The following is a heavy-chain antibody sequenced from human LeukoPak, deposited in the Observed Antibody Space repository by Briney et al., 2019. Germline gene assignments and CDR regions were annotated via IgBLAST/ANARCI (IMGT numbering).Heavy chain of an antibody. J-gene: IGHJ6*03. D-gene: IGHD6-6*01. CDR3: ARAGQLGYYLWYYMDV. V-gene: IGHV3-74*01. CDR2: INSDGSST. CDR1: GFTFSSYW. Sequence: GGSLTLSCAASGFTFSSYWMHWVCQAPGKGLVWVSRINSDGSSTSYADSVKGRFTISRDNAKNTLYLQMNSLRAEDTAVYYCARAGQLGYYLWYYMDVWGKGTTVTVSS.